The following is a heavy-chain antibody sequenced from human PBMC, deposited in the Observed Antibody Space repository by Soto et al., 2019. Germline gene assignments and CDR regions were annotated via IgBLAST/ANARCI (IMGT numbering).Heavy chain of an antibody. CDR2: INHSGST. CDR1: GGSFSGYY. V-gene: IGHV4-34*01. CDR3: ARGPSRYCSSTSCYQYFDY. D-gene: IGHD2-2*01. Sequence: SETLSLTCAVYGGSFSGYYWSWIRQPPGKGLEWIGEINHSGSTNYNPSLKSRVTISVDTSKNQFSLKLSSVTAADTAVYYCARGPSRYCSSTSCYQYFDYWGQGTLVTVSS. J-gene: IGHJ4*02.